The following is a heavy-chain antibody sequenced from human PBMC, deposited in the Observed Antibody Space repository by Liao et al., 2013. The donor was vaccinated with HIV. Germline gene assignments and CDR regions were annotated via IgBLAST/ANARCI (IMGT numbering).Heavy chain of an antibody. D-gene: IGHD2-15*01. CDR2: IYHSGTT. J-gene: IGHJ6*03. Sequence: QVQLQQWGAGLLKPSETLSLTCAVYGGSFSGYYWSWIRQPPGKGLEWIGEIYHSGTTNYKPSLKSRVTISVDTSKNQFSLKLSSVTAADTAVYYCAREGGYCSGGSCYYYYMDVWGKGTTVTVSS. CDR3: AREGGYCSGGSCYYYYMDV. V-gene: IGHV4-34*01. CDR1: GGSFSGYY.